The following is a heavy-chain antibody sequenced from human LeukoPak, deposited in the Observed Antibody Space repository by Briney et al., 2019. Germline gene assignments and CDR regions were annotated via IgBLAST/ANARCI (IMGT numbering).Heavy chain of an antibody. J-gene: IGHJ4*02. CDR3: ARGVLYDILTGYYGNYFDY. CDR1: GFTFSSYG. D-gene: IGHD3-9*01. CDR2: ISYDGSNK. V-gene: IGHV3-30*03. Sequence: PGGSLRLSCAASGFTFSSYGMHWVRQAPGKGLEWVAVISYDGSNKYYADSVKGRFTISRDNSKNTLYLQMNSLRAEDTAVYYCARGVLYDILTGYYGNYFDYWGQGTLVTVSS.